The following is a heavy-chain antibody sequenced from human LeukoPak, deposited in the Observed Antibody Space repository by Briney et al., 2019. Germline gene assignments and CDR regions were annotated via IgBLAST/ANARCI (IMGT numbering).Heavy chain of an antibody. CDR2: IYHSGST. J-gene: IGHJ6*02. D-gene: IGHD4-17*01. CDR3: ARGRTTVTTKVKDYGMDV. CDR1: GGSISSGGYS. Sequence: SETLSLTCTVSGGSISSGGYSWSWIRQPPGKGLEWIGYIYHSGSTYYNPSLKSRVTISVDRSKNQFSLKLSSVTAADTAVYYCARGRTTVTTKVKDYGMDVWGQGTTVTVSS. V-gene: IGHV4-30-2*01.